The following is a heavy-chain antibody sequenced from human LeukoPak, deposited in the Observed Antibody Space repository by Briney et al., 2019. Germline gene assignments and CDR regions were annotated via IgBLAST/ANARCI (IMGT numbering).Heavy chain of an antibody. Sequence: SETLSLTCTVSGCSISSCGYYWIWIRQHPGKGLEWIGYIYYSGSTYYNPSLTSRVTISVDTSKTQFSLKLSSVTDADTAVYYCARTGIVVVPAAQTSYFDYWGQGTLVTVSS. V-gene: IGHV4-31*03. J-gene: IGHJ4*02. CDR1: GCSISSCGYY. CDR2: IYYSGST. D-gene: IGHD2-2*01. CDR3: ARTGIVVVPAAQTSYFDY.